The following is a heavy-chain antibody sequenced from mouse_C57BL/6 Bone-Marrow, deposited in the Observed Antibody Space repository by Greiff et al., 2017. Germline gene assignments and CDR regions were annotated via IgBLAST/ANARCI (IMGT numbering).Heavy chain of an antibody. J-gene: IGHJ1*03. CDR3: AREDDGYWYFDV. CDR2: INYDGSST. Sequence: EVKLVESEGGLVQPGSSMKLSCTASGFTFSDYYMAWVRQVPEKGLEWVANINYDGSSTYYLDSLKSRFIISRDNAKNILYLQMSSLKSEDTATYYCAREDDGYWYFDVWGTGTTVTVSS. V-gene: IGHV5-16*01. CDR1: GFTFSDYY. D-gene: IGHD2-3*01.